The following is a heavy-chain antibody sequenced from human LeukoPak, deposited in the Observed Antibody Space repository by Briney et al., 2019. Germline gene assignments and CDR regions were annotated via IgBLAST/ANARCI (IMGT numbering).Heavy chain of an antibody. D-gene: IGHD5-24*01. CDR3: ARGFRRDGYNYLQGAFDI. CDR2: ISSSSSYI. J-gene: IGHJ3*02. CDR1: GFTFSSYS. Sequence: PGGSLRLPCAASGFTFSSYSMNWVRQAPGKGLEWVSSISSSSSYIYYADSVEGRFTISRDNAKNSLYLQMNSLRAEDTAVYYCARGFRRDGYNYLQGAFDIWGQGTMVTVSS. V-gene: IGHV3-21*01.